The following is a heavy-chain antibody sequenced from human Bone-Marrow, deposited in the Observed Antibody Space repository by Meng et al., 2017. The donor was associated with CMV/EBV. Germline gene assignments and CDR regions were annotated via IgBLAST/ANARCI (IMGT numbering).Heavy chain of an antibody. D-gene: IGHD6-19*01. Sequence: ASVKVSCKASGYTFTSYAMNWVRQAPGQGLEWMGWINTNTGNPTYAQGFTGRVVFSLDTSVSTAYLQICSLKAEDTAVYYCARDRAIAVAGYYYYYGMDVWGQGTTVTVSS. CDR3: ARDRAIAVAGYYYYYGMDV. CDR1: GYTFTSYA. CDR2: INTNTGNP. V-gene: IGHV7-4-1*01. J-gene: IGHJ6*02.